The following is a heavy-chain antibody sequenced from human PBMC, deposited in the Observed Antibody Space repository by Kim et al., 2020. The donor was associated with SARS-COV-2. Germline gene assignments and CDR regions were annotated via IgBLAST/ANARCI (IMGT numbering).Heavy chain of an antibody. CDR3: AKAQCAGGISHKPFDY. J-gene: IGHJ4*02. Sequence: GGSLRLSCAASGFIFRSYAMNWVRQVPGKGLEWVSGISSTGRDTYYPDSVKGQFTISRDNSKNMLYLQLNNLRGEDTAVYYCAKAQCAGGISHKPFDYWGQGTPVTVSS. CDR1: GFIFRSYA. D-gene: IGHD2-15*01. V-gene: IGHV3-23*01. CDR2: ISSTGRDT.